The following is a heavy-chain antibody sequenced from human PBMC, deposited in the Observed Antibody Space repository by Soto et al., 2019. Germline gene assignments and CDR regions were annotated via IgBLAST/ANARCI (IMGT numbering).Heavy chain of an antibody. J-gene: IGHJ4*02. CDR1: GGSFTSRNSC. Sequence: QLQLQESGPGLVKPSETLSLICTVSGGSFTSRNSCWGWIRQPPGKGLEWIGTMFYSGSTYYNQSLKSRVTISVDTSKNHFSLKLTSVTAADTAVYYCARLGDYGDPPRYWGQGTLVTVSS. V-gene: IGHV4-39*02. CDR2: MFYSGST. CDR3: ARLGDYGDPPRY. D-gene: IGHD4-17*01.